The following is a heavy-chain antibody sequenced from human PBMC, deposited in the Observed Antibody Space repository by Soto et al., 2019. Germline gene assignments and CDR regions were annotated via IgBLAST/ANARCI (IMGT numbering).Heavy chain of an antibody. J-gene: IGHJ5*02. Sequence: PSETLSLTCAVSGGSISSAVYSWSWLRQPPGKGLEWIGYISYSGSTSYNPSLQSRVTMSLDRSKNQFSLRLSSVTAADSAVYYCARQGDCANDVCYGNRFDHWGHGTLVTVSS. CDR3: ARQGDCANDVCYGNRFDH. V-gene: IGHV4-30-2*01. CDR2: ISYSGST. D-gene: IGHD2-8*01. CDR1: GGSISSAVYS.